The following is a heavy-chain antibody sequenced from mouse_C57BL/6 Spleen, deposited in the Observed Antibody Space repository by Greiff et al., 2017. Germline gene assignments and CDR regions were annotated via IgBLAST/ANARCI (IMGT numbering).Heavy chain of an antibody. CDR2: ISSGGDYI. Sequence: DVMLVESGEGLVKPGGSLKLSCAASGFTFSSYAMSWVRQTPEKRLEWVAYISSGGDYIYYADTVKGRFTISRDNARNTLYLQMSSLKSEDTAMYYCTRDYYGYWYFDVWGTGTTVTVSS. V-gene: IGHV5-9-1*02. J-gene: IGHJ1*03. CDR3: TRDYYGYWYFDV. CDR1: GFTFSSYA. D-gene: IGHD1-1*01.